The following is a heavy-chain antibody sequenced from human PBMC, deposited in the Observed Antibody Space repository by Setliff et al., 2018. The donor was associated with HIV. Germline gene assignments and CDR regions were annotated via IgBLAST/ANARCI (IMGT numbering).Heavy chain of an antibody. CDR3: ARCYYDSSGPTDAFDI. J-gene: IGHJ3*02. V-gene: IGHV1-46*01. CDR1: GYTFTNYY. D-gene: IGHD3-22*01. CDR2: INPSGGRT. Sequence: GASVKVSCKASGYTFTNYYIHWVRQAPGQGLEWMGLINPSGGRTSYAQKFQGRLTMTRDTSRSTVYMELSSLRSEDTAVYYCARCYYDSSGPTDAFDIWGHGTVVTVSS.